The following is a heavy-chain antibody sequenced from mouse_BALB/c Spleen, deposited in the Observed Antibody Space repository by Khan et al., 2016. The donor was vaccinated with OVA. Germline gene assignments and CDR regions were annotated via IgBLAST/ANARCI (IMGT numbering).Heavy chain of an antibody. CDR3: ASELGRYYALDY. Sequence: EVQLQESGPGLVKPSQSLSLTCTVTGYSITSDYAWNWIRQFPGNKLEWMGYISYSGSTTYNPSLKSRISITRDPSKDQFFLQLKSVPSEDTATYYWASELGRYYALDYWGQGTSGTVSS. CDR2: ISYSGST. J-gene: IGHJ4*01. V-gene: IGHV3-2*02. CDR1: GYSITSDYA. D-gene: IGHD4-1*01.